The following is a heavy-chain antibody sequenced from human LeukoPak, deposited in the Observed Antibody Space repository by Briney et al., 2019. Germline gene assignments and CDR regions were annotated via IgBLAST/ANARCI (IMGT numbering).Heavy chain of an antibody. CDR3: ARADTALVTPRPFDY. Sequence: GGSLRLSCAASGFTFSWNGMHWVRQAPGKGLEWVAVIWNDGNNKYYADSVKGRFTISRDNSKNTLYLQMNSLRVEDTAVYYCARADTALVTPRPFDYWGQGTLVTVSS. CDR1: GFTFSWNG. J-gene: IGHJ4*02. CDR2: IWNDGNNK. D-gene: IGHD5-18*01. V-gene: IGHV3-33*01.